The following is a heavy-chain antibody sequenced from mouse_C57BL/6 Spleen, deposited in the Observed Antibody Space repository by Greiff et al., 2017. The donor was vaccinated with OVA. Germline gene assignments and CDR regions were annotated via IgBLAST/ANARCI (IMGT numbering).Heavy chain of an antibody. CDR2: IRYDGSN. V-gene: IGHV3-6*01. D-gene: IGHD3-2*02. Sequence: EVQLQQSGPGLVKPSQSLSLTCSVTGYSITSGYYWNWIRQFPGNKLEWMGYIRYDGSNNYNPSLKNRISITRDTSKNQFFLKLNPVTTEDTATYYCARGGSSGYSPLAYWGQGTLVTVSA. CDR1: GYSITSGYY. J-gene: IGHJ3*01. CDR3: ARGGSSGYSPLAY.